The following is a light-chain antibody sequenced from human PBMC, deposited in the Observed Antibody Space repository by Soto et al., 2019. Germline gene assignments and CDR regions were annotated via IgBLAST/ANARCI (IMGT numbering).Light chain of an antibody. CDR3: QQYNTWPPYT. J-gene: IGKJ2*01. CDR1: QSITSH. CDR2: DAS. V-gene: IGKV3-15*01. Sequence: EIVMTQSPVTLSVSPGERATLSCRASQSITSHLAWYQQKPGQTPRLLIYDASTRATGIPARFSASGSGTEFTLTISSVLSEDFAVYYCQQYNTWPPYTFGQGTKLDIK.